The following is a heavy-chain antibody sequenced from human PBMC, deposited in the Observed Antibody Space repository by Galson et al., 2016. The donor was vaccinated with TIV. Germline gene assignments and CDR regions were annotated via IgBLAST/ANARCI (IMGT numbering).Heavy chain of an antibody. J-gene: IGHJ4*02. CDR2: ISSTSSYT. CDR3: ARDPFFGSGSYYSVLWYFDY. Sequence: SLRPSCADSVFPFSGFSMNWVRQTPGKGLEWVALISSTSSYTYYADPVRGRFTISRDNANNIVYLQMSSLRVEDTAVYYCARDPFFGSGSYYSVLWYFDYWGQGTQVTVAS. D-gene: IGHD3-10*01. V-gene: IGHV3-21*01. CDR1: VFPFSGFS.